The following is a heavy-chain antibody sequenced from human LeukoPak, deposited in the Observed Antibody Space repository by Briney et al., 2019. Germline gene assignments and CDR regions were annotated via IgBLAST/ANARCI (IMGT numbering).Heavy chain of an antibody. J-gene: IGHJ4*02. CDR1: GYTFTDYY. Sequence: SAVKVSCKASGYTFTDYYMHWVRQAPGQGLEWMGWINPNSGTNYAQKFQGRVTMTRNTSISTDYMELTRQTSDDTAVYYRARNRWMDYWGQGTLVTVSS. D-gene: IGHD1-1*01. CDR3: ARNRWMDY. V-gene: IGHV1-2*02. CDR2: INPNSGT.